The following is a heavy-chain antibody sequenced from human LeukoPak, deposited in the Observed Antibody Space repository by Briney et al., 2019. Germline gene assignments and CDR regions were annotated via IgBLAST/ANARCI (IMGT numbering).Heavy chain of an antibody. CDR3: ARIKNPYIESYYHAMDV. D-gene: IGHD3-10*01. V-gene: IGHV3-23*01. Sequence: QAGGSLRLSCAASGFTLSSYAMSWVRQAPGKGLEYVSALSASGRNTYYADSVKGRFTISRDNSYDTLYLQMNRLRAEDTAIYYCARIKNPYIESYYHAMDVWGQGSTVTVSS. J-gene: IGHJ6*02. CDR2: LSASGRNT. CDR1: GFTLSSYA.